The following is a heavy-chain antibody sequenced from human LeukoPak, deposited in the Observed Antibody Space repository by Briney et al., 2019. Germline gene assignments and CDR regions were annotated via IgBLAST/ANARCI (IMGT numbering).Heavy chain of an antibody. J-gene: IGHJ4*02. CDR2: IYYRPKWYN. V-gene: IGHV6-1*01. CDR1: GDSVSSNSVA. D-gene: IGHD5-18*01. Sequence: SQTLSLTCAISGDSVSSNSVAWNWIRQSPSRGLEWLGRIYYRPKWYNDYAVSVESRIAINPDTTKNRFSLQLNSVTPEDTAVYYCARERGGNNYGYVFDYWGQGTLVTVSS. CDR3: ARERGGNNYGYVFDY.